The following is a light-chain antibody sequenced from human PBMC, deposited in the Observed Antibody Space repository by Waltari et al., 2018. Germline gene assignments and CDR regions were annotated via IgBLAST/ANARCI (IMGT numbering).Light chain of an antibody. CDR1: SSNIGRNT. J-gene: IGLJ1*01. CDR2: HNN. CDR3: AAWDDSLNGRSV. Sequence: QSVLTQPPSASGTPGQRVTISCSGSSSNIGRNTVHWYQQLPGTAPKLLIYHNNQRPSGVPDRFSGSKSGTSASLVISGLQSDDEADYYCAAWDDSLNGRSVFGTGTEVTVL. V-gene: IGLV1-44*01.